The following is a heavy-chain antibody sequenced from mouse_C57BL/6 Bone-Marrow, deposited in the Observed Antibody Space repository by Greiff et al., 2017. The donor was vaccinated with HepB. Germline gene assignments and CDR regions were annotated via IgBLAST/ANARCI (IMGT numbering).Heavy chain of an antibody. CDR2: ISSGGSYT. J-gene: IGHJ3*01. CDR1: GFTFSSYG. CDR3: ARRGGAY. V-gene: IGHV5-6*01. Sequence: EVQLKESGGDLVKPGGSLKLSCAASGFTFSSYGMSWVRQTPDKRLEWVATISSGGSYTYYPDSVKGRFTISRDNAKNTLYLQMSSLKSEDTAMYYCARRGGAYWGQGTLVTVSA.